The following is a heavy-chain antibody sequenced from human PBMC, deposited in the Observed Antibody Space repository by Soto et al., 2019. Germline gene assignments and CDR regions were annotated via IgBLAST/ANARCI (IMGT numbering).Heavy chain of an antibody. V-gene: IGHV1-2*02. CDR3: AKDEGGIFDS. D-gene: IGHD3-16*01. J-gene: IGHJ4*01. Sequence: ASVKVSCKTSGYTFAAYYIHWVRQAPGQGLEWMGFIFPNSGGSTTSAQQFEGRVTMTRDSSISTAYLELSGLPPDDTAVYYCAKDEGGIFDSWGQGTLVTVAS. CDR2: IFPNSGGST. CDR1: GYTFAAYY.